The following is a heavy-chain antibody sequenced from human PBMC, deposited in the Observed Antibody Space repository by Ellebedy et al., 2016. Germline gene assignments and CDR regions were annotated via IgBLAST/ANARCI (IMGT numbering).Heavy chain of an antibody. J-gene: IGHJ3*01. D-gene: IGHD1-26*01. CDR2: TPPDGHDQ. CDR1: GFVFSSYP. Sequence: GGSLRLSXETSGFVFSSYPMNWVRQAPGKGLEWVAFTPPDGHDQSHSDSVKGRFTISRDNFKKAIYLQMSSLRVEDTAVYFCARDFTTWHGGGGFDVWGRGTTVTVSS. V-gene: IGHV3-30*04. CDR3: ARDFTTWHGGGGFDV.